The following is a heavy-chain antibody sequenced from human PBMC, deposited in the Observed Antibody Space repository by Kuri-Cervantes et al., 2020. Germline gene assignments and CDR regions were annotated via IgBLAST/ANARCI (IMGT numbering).Heavy chain of an antibody. J-gene: IGHJ5*02. CDR2: IIPIFGTA. CDR3: ARRYCSSTSCYHNWFDP. V-gene: IGHV1-69*13. D-gene: IGHD2-2*01. Sequence: SVKVSCKASGYTFTSYGISWVRQAPGQGLEWMGGIIPIFGTANYAQKFQGRVTITADESTSTAYMEPSSLRSEDTAVYYCARRYCSSTSCYHNWFDPWGQGTLVTVSS. CDR1: GYTFTSYG.